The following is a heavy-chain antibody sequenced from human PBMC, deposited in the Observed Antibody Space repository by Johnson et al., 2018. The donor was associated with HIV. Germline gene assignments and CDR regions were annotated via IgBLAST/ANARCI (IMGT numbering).Heavy chain of an antibody. V-gene: IGHV3-30*02. CDR3: TTGTGYYYGSGSYSHAFDF. Sequence: QMLLVESGGGLVQPGGSLRLSCAASGFTVRSNYMSWVRQAPGKGLEWVAFIRYDGSNGYYVDSVEGRFTISRDNSKNTLYLQMNSLRAEDTAVYYCTTGTGYYYGSGSYSHAFDFWGQGTMVTVSS. CDR2: IRYDGSNG. D-gene: IGHD3-10*01. CDR1: GFTVRSNY. J-gene: IGHJ3*01.